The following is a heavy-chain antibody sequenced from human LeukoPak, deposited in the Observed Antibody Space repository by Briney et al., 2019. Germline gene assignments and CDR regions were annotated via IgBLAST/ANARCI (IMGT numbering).Heavy chain of an antibody. CDR1: GFTFSSYA. J-gene: IGHJ4*02. CDR2: ISSNGGGT. V-gene: IGHV3-64D*06. CDR3: VKGRTRLGPTRYFDY. Sequence: GGSLRLSCSASGFTFSSYAMHWVRQAPGKGLEYVSAISSNGGGTYYADSVKGRFTISRDNSKNTLYLQMSSLRAEGTAVYYCVKGRTRLGPTRYFDYWGQGTLVTVSS.